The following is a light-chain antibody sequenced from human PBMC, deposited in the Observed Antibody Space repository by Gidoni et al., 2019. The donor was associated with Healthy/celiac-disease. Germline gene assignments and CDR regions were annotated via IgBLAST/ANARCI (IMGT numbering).Light chain of an antibody. CDR1: SSDVGGYNY. V-gene: IGLV2-14*03. J-gene: IGLJ3*02. Sequence: QSALTQPAAVAGSPGQSITISCTGTSSDVGGYNYVSWYQHHPGQAPKLIIYDVSNRPSGVSHRFSCSKSGNTASPTISGLPAEDEAYYYCCSYTSSRVVFGGGTKLTVL. CDR3: CSYTSSRVV. CDR2: DVS.